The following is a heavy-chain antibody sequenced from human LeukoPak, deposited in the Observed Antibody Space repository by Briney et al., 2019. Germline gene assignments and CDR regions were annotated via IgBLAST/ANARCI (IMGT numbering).Heavy chain of an antibody. CDR2: IIPIFGTA. CDR3: AVGYCSSTNCYDGY. CDR1: GGTFSSYA. V-gene: IGHV1-69*13. J-gene: IGHJ4*02. D-gene: IGHD2-2*01. Sequence: SVKVSCKASGGTFSSYAISWVRQAPGQGLEWMGGIIPIFGTANYAQKFQGRVTITADESTSTAYMELSSLRSEDTAVYYCAVGYCSSTNCYDGYWGQGTLVTVSS.